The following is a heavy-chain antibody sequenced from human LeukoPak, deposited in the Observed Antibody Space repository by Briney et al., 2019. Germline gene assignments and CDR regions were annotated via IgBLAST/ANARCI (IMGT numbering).Heavy chain of an antibody. CDR2: IIPIFGTA. J-gene: IGHJ6*02. V-gene: IGHV1-69*13. Sequence: SVKVSCKASGGTFSNYAISWVRQAPGQGLEWMGGIIPIFGTANYAQKFQGRVTITADESTSTAYMELSSLRSEDTAVYYCARDRYYGSGSYYTTTDYYGMDVWGQGTTVTVSS. CDR3: ARDRYYGSGSYYTTTDYYGMDV. CDR1: GGTFSNYA. D-gene: IGHD3-10*01.